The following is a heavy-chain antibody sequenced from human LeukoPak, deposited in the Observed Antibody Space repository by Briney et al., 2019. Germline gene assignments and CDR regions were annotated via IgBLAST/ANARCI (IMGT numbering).Heavy chain of an antibody. CDR2: ISPNSGGT. D-gene: IGHD2-2*02. J-gene: IGHJ6*03. Sequence: ASVKVSCKASGYTFTGYYIHWVRQAPGQGLEWMGWISPNSGGTNYAQKFQGRVTMTRDTSISTAYMELSRLRSDDTAVYYCARENDIVVVPAAIRDYYYMDVWGKGTTVTVSS. CDR1: GYTFTGYY. CDR3: ARENDIVVVPAAIRDYYYMDV. V-gene: IGHV1-2*02.